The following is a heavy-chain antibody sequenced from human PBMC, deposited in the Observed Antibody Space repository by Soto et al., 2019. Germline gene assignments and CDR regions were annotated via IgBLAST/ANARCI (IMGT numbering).Heavy chain of an antibody. CDR2: SAQSGST. J-gene: IGHJ5*02. CDR3: ARTPCSAGTCDYLDL. Sequence: QVQLQESGPGLVKPSGTLSLTCAVSGGSISSGNCWHWVSQLQGKGMKWIGESAQSGSTNYNPSLTKPATISIYRSKNNISLNRTSVTAADTAVYYCARTPCSAGTCDYLDLWGQGTLVIVPS. D-gene: IGHD2-15*01. V-gene: IGHV4-4*02. CDR1: GGSISSGNC.